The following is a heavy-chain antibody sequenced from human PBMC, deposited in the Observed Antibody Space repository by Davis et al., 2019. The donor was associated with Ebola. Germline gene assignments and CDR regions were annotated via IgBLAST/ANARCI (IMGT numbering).Heavy chain of an antibody. CDR2: IYYSGST. CDR3: ARDRQYNWNDLTYYYYGMDV. D-gene: IGHD1-20*01. J-gene: IGHJ6*02. CDR1: GGSISSGGYY. Sequence: PSETLSLTCTVSGGSISSGGYYWSWIRQHPGKGLEWIGYIYYSGSTYYNPSLKSRVTISVDTSKNQFSLKLSSVTAADTAVYYCARDRQYNWNDLTYYYYGMDVWGQGTTVTVSS. V-gene: IGHV4-31*03.